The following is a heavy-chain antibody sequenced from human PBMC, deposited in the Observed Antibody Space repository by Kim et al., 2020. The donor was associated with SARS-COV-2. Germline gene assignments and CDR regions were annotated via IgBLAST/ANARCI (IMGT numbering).Heavy chain of an antibody. J-gene: IGHJ5*02. CDR2: ISGSGGST. CDR3: AKVGYDILTAQLNWFDP. V-gene: IGHV3-23*01. D-gene: IGHD3-9*01. CDR1: GFTFSSYA. Sequence: GGSLRLSCAASGFTFSSYAMSWIRQAPGKGLEWVSAISGSGGSTYYADSVKGRFTISRDNSKNTLYLQMNSLRAEDTAVYYCAKVGYDILTAQLNWFDPWGQGTLVTVSS.